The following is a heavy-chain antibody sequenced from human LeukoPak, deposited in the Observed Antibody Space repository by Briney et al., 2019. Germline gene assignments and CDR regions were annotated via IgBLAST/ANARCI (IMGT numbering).Heavy chain of an antibody. CDR1: GFXFSSYA. J-gene: IGHJ4*02. CDR3: ARGGVYSDYVDY. Sequence: GGSLRLSCAASGFXFSSYAIHWVRQAPGKGLEYVSAISSNGGSTYYANSVKGRFTISRDNSKNTAYLQMGSLRVEDMAVYYCARGGVYSDYVDYWGQGTLVTVSS. D-gene: IGHD4-11*01. V-gene: IGHV3-64*01. CDR2: ISSNGGST.